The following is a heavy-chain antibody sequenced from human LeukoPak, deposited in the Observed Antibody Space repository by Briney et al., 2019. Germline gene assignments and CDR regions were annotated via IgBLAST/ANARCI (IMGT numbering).Heavy chain of an antibody. J-gene: IGHJ5*02. V-gene: IGHV1-69*05. D-gene: IGHD2-2*01. CDR2: IIPIFGTA. CDR3: ARAIIGYCSSTSCPNWFDP. CDR1: GGTFSSYA. Sequence: ASVKVSCKASGGTFSSYAISWVRQAPGQGLEWMGGIIPIFGTANYAQKFQGRVTITTDESTSTAYMELSSLRSEDTAVYYCARAIIGYCSSTSCPNWFDPWGQGTLVTVSS.